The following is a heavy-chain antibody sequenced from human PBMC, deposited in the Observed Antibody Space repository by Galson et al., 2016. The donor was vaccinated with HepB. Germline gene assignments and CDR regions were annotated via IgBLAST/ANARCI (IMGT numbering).Heavy chain of an antibody. Sequence: SLRLSCAASGFTFSSYSMNWVRQAPGTGLEWVSYISTTSSTTYYADSVKGRFTISRDNARNSLYLQMNSLSAEDTAVYYCARAMIFDHIQHWGRGTLVTVSS. CDR3: ARAMIFDHIQH. CDR2: ISTTSSTT. J-gene: IGHJ1*01. V-gene: IGHV3-48*01. CDR1: GFTFSSYS. D-gene: IGHD3/OR15-3a*01.